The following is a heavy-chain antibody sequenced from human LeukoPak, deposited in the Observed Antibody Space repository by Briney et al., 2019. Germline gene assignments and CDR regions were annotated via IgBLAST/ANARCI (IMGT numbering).Heavy chain of an antibody. V-gene: IGHV3-7*04. CDR3: ARDGLRSWAFDF. CDR2: IKQDGSEK. J-gene: IGHJ3*01. D-gene: IGHD3/OR15-3a*01. Sequence: GGSLRLSCAASGFTFSTYYMSWVRQAPGKGLEWVANIKQDGSEKYYVDSVKGRFTISRDNAKNSLYLQVNSLRAEDTAVYYCARDGLRSWAFDFWGQGTMVTVSS. CDR1: GFTFSTYY.